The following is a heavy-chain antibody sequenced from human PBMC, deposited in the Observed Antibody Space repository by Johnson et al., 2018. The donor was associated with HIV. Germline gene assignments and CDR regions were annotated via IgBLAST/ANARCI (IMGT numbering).Heavy chain of an antibody. Sequence: VQLVESGGGLVQPGGSLRLSCVDSGFTFSSYWMSWVRQAPGKGLEWVANIKQDGSEKYYVDSVKGRFTISRDNAKNSLFLQMNSLRAEDTAVYYCAKDRSGGSSFPDAFDMWGQGTLVTVSS. V-gene: IGHV3-7*01. CDR3: AKDRSGGSSFPDAFDM. CDR2: IKQDGSEK. J-gene: IGHJ3*02. CDR1: GFTFSSYW. D-gene: IGHD1-26*01.